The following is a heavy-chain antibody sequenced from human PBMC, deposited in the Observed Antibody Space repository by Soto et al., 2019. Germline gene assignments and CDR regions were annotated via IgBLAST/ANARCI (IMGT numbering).Heavy chain of an antibody. CDR1: GGTFSSYA. Sequence: VKVSCTASGGTFSSYAVSWVRQAPGQGLEWMGVIIPLLNTPKYVQKFQGRVTITADASATTAYMELSSLRSEDTAVYYCARESSSPNYYYYGMDVWGQGTTVTVSS. CDR2: IIPLLNTP. J-gene: IGHJ6*02. CDR3: ARESSSPNYYYYGMDV. D-gene: IGHD6-6*01. V-gene: IGHV1-69*13.